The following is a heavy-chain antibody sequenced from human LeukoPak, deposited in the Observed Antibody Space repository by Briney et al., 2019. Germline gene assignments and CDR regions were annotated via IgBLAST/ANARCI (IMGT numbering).Heavy chain of an antibody. CDR1: GGTFSSYA. CDR2: IIPIFGTA. Sequence: SVKVSCKASGGTFSSYAISWVRQAPGQGLEWMGGIIPIFGTANYAQKFQGRVTITADESTSTAYMELSSLRSEDTAVYYCARRTLAAEASEYFQHWGQGTLVTDSS. J-gene: IGHJ1*01. V-gene: IGHV1-69*13. D-gene: IGHD6-13*01. CDR3: ARRTLAAEASEYFQH.